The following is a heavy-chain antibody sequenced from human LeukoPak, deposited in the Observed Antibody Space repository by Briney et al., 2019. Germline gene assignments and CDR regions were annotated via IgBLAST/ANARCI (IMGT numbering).Heavy chain of an antibody. CDR2: IYYRGET. J-gene: IGHJ5*02. V-gene: IGHV4-39*07. CDR1: GGSIISSTYY. D-gene: IGHD2-2*01. Sequence: SETLSLTCTVSGGSIISSTYYWGWIRQPPGKGLEWIGTIYYRGETYYIPSLTSRVTISLDPSKNQFSLRLSSVTAADTAVYYCTRNRGDYCGTTSCDWNEFDPWGQGALVTVSS. CDR3: TRNRGDYCGTTSCDWNEFDP.